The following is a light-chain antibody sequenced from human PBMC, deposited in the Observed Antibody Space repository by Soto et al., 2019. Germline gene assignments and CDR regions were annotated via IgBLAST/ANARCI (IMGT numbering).Light chain of an antibody. V-gene: IGLV2-14*01. CDR1: SNDVGAYNY. CDR2: DVS. CDR3: SSYTSATTYV. J-gene: IGLJ1*01. Sequence: QSALTQPASVSGSPGQSITISCTGTSNDVGAYNYDSWYQQYPGEAPKVIIYDVSHRPAGVSNRFSGSKSGNTASLTISGLQTQDEADYYCSSYTSATTYVFGTGTKVTVL.